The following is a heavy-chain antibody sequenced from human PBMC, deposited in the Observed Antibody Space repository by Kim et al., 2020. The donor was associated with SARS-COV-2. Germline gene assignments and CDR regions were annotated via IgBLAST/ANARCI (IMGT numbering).Heavy chain of an antibody. CDR3: ARGEYMRSKPTLQRAYYYYGMDV. CDR1: GGSISSYY. J-gene: IGHJ6*02. Sequence: SETLSLTCTVSGGSISSYYWSWIRQPAGKGLEWIGRIYTSGSTNYNPSLKSRVTMSVDTSKNQFSLKLSSVTAADTAVYYCARGEYMRSKPTLQRAYYYYGMDVWGQGTTVTVSS. D-gene: IGHD6-6*01. CDR2: IYTSGST. V-gene: IGHV4-4*07.